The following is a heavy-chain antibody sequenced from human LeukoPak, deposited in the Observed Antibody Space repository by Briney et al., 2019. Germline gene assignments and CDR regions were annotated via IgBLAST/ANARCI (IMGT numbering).Heavy chain of an antibody. CDR2: FDPEDGET. J-gene: IGHJ4*02. V-gene: IGHV1-24*01. CDR3: ASGDVGITTQSGIASGWIFDY. D-gene: IGHD6-19*01. Sequence: ASVKVSCKVSGYALTELSMHWVRQAPGRGLEWMGGFDPEDGETIYAQKFQGRATLTTDESTSTIHLELTSLRSEDTAVYYCASGDVGITTQSGIASGWIFDYWGQGTLVTVSS. CDR1: GYALTELS.